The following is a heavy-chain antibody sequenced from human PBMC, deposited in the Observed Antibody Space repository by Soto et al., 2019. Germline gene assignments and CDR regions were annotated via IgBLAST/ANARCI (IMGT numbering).Heavy chain of an antibody. Sequence: PGGSLRLSCTASGFTFSSHAMTWVRQAPGKGLEWVSGLSDSGISIYYADSVKDRLTISRDNSKNTLYLQIHTLRAEDTAVYYCATIAAVRFDYWGQGTLVTVSS. J-gene: IGHJ4*02. CDR3: ATIAAVRFDY. V-gene: IGHV3-23*01. D-gene: IGHD6-13*01. CDR1: GFTFSSHA. CDR2: LSDSGISI.